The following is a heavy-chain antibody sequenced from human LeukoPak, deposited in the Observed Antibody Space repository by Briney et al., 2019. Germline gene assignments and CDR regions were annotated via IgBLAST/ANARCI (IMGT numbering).Heavy chain of an antibody. CDR1: GFTFSTYV. Sequence: GGSLRLSCAASGFTFSTYVMSWVRQAPGKGLEWVSAISGSGDSTYYADSVKGRFTISRDNSKNTLYLQMNSLGADDTAVYYCAKGNCRYFDYWGQGTLVTVSS. D-gene: IGHD1-7*01. J-gene: IGHJ4*02. CDR2: ISGSGDST. CDR3: AKGNCRYFDY. V-gene: IGHV3-23*01.